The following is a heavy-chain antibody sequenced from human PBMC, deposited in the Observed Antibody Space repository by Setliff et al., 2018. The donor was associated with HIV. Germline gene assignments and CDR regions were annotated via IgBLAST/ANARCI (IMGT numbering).Heavy chain of an antibody. CDR3: ARAYDYSNYFHYYMDV. Sequence: SETLSLTCNVSGGSISTYYWSWIRQPPGKGLEWLGYVSYSGSTNFNPSLESRLAMSVDMSKNQFSLKVTSVTAADTAVYYCARAYDYSNYFHYYMDVWGKGTTVTVSS. V-gene: IGHV4-59*08. CDR1: GGSISTYY. J-gene: IGHJ6*03. D-gene: IGHD4-4*01. CDR2: VSYSGST.